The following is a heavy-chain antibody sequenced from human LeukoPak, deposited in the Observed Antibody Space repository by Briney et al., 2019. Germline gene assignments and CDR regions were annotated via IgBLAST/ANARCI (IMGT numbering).Heavy chain of an antibody. D-gene: IGHD2-15*01. CDR1: GFTFSGYA. Sequence: GGSLRLSCAASGFTFSGYAMNWVRQAPGKGLEWVSGISGSGGSTFYAASVEGRFTISRDSSKRTLYLQMSSLRAEDTAVYYCAKDRISCSGGACYRGAFDYWGQGTLVTVSS. J-gene: IGHJ4*02. V-gene: IGHV3-23*01. CDR3: AKDRISCSGGACYRGAFDY. CDR2: ISGSGGST.